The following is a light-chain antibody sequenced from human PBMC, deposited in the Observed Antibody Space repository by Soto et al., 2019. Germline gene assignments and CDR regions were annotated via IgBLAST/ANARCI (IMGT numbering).Light chain of an antibody. CDR2: KAS. CDR1: QSISSW. CDR3: QQYNSYPLT. J-gene: IGKJ4*01. Sequence: DIQMTQSPSTLSASVGDRVTITCRASQSISSWLAWYQQKPGKAPNLLIYKASSLESGVQSRFSGSGSGTEVTLTISSLQPDDFATYYCQQYNSYPLTFGGGTKVEIK. V-gene: IGKV1-5*03.